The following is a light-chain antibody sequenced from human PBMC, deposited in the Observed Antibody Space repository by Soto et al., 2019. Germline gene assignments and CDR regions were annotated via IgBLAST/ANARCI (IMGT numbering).Light chain of an antibody. V-gene: IGKV1-5*01. CDR3: QQYNAYYS. CDR2: DAS. CDR1: QDISRW. Sequence: DIQMTQSAPTMPASAGDRVPITCRASQDISRWLAWYQQKPGKAPVLLIYDASTLQGGVPSRFSGTGSGTEFTRTISSLQPEDFATYYCQQYNAYYSLGQGTKVDIK. J-gene: IGKJ2*03.